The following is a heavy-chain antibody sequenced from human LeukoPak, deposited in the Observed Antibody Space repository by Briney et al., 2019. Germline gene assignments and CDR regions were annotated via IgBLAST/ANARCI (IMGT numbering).Heavy chain of an antibody. J-gene: IGHJ6*02. Sequence: KTSETLSLTCTVSGGSISSYYWSWIRQPPGKGLEWIGYIYYSGSTNYNPSLKSRVTISVDTSKNQFSLKLSSVTAADTAVYYCARDLYQYSSSSLYYYYYGMDVWGQGTTVTVSS. CDR2: IYYSGST. V-gene: IGHV4-59*01. CDR1: GGSISSYY. CDR3: ARDLYQYSSSSLYYYYYGMDV. D-gene: IGHD6-6*01.